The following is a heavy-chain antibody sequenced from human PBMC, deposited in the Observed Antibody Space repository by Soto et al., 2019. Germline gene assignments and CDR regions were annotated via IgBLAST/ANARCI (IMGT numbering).Heavy chain of an antibody. D-gene: IGHD3-22*01. Sequence: GESLKISCQGAGYSFAGYWITWVRQKPGKGLEWMGRIDPSDSQTYYSPSFRGHVTISVTKSITTVFLQWSSLRASDTAMYYCARQIYDSDTGPNFQYYFDSWGQGTPVTVSS. CDR1: GYSFAGYW. CDR2: IDPSDSQT. J-gene: IGHJ4*02. CDR3: ARQIYDSDTGPNFQYYFDS. V-gene: IGHV5-10-1*01.